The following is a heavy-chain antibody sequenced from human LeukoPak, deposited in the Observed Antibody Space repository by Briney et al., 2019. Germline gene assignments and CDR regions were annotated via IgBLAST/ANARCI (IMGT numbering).Heavy chain of an antibody. CDR1: GGSISSYY. J-gene: IGHJ4*02. D-gene: IGHD3-3*01. CDR2: IYYSGST. CDR3: ARVCYDFWSGYCY. Sequence: SETLSLTCTVSGGSISSYYWSWIRQPPGKGLEWIGYIYYSGSTNYNPSLKSRVTISVDTSKNQFSLKLSSVTAADTAVYYCARVCYDFWSGYCYWGQGTLVTVSS. V-gene: IGHV4-59*12.